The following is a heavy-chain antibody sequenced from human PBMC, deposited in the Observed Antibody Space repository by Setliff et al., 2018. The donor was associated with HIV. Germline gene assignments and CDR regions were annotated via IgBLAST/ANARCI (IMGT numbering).Heavy chain of an antibody. CDR3: AKDQDGLQFLEWLQPTFDI. V-gene: IGHV1-2*02. Sequence: ASVKVSCKASGYTFTTNYIHWARQAPGQGLEWMGWINPNSGGTNYAQKFQGRVTMTRDTSIYTAYMELGRLRSDDTALYYCAKDQDGLQFLEWLQPTFDIWGQGTMVTVSS. D-gene: IGHD3-3*01. CDR1: GYTFTTNY. CDR2: INPNSGGT. J-gene: IGHJ3*02.